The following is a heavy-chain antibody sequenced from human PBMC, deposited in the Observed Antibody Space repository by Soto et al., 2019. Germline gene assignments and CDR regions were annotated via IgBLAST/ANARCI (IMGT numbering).Heavy chain of an antibody. D-gene: IGHD3-10*01. CDR3: ARGINMVRGVIIDYFEY. J-gene: IGHJ4*02. CDR1: GFTFSSYA. Sequence: QVQLVESGGGVVQPGRSLRLSCAASGFTFSSYAMHWVRQAPGKGLEWVAVISYDGSNKYYADSVKGRFSISRDNSKNTLYLQMRRLSAEDTDVYYCARGINMVRGVIIDYFEYWGQGTLDTVSS. V-gene: IGHV3-30-3*01. CDR2: ISYDGSNK.